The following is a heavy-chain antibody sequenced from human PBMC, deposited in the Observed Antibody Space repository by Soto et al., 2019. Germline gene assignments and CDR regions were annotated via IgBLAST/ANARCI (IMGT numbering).Heavy chain of an antibody. CDR3: AKSQEIGTHFFDS. Sequence: GGSLRLSCEASGFTFSGFDMHWVRQPTGKGLEWVSSIGTAGDTYYAVSVKGRFTISRDNAKNSLPLQMNSLRAGDMAVYFCAKSQEIGTHFFDSWGQGTQVTVSS. J-gene: IGHJ4*02. CDR2: IGTAGDT. V-gene: IGHV3-13*01. D-gene: IGHD6-13*01. CDR1: GFTFSGFD.